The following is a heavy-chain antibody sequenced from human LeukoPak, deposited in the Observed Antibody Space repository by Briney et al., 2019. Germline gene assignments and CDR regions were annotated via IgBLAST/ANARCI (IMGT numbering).Heavy chain of an antibody. CDR3: ARRNEATRRGSWFDP. V-gene: IGHV2-5*01. Sequence: SGPTLVRPTQTLTLTCTFSGFSLSTSVVGVGWVRQPPGKALEWLALIYWNDDKQYSPSLKSRLTITKDTSKNQVILTMANMDPVDTATYYCARRNEATRRGSWFDPWGQGTLDTVSS. CDR2: IYWNDDK. D-gene: IGHD6-6*01. CDR1: GFSLSTSVVG. J-gene: IGHJ5*02.